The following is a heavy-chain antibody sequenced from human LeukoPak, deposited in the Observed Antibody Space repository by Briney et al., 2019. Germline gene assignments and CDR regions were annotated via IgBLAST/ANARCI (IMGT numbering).Heavy chain of an antibody. D-gene: IGHD3-22*01. V-gene: IGHV4-59*01. CDR1: GGSISSYY. CDR2: IYYSGGA. J-gene: IGHJ4*02. CDR3: ARYYYDSSGYRSDY. Sequence: SETLSLTCTVSGGSISSYYWSWIRQPPGKGLEWIGYIYYSGGAKYNPSLKSRVTMSVDTSRNQFSLKLSSVTAADTAMYYCARYYYDSSGYRSDYWGQGTLVTVSS.